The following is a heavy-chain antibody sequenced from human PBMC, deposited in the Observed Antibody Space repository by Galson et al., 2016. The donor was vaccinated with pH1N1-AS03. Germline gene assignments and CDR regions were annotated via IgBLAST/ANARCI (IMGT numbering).Heavy chain of an antibody. CDR1: GGTFSQYS. CDR3: AGTYCTNGVCYGTWYFDL. J-gene: IGHJ2*01. CDR2: FIPFFGTP. D-gene: IGHD2-8*01. V-gene: IGHV1-69*06. Sequence: SVKVSCKASGGTFSQYSITWVRQAPGQGLEWMGGFIPFFGTPNYAQKFQGRVIITADRSTSTAYMELSSLRSEDTAVYYCAGTYCTNGVCYGTWYFDLWGRGTLVTVSS.